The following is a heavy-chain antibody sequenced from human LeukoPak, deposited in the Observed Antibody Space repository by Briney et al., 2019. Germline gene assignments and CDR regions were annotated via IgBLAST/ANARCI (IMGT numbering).Heavy chain of an antibody. V-gene: IGHV3-53*01. Sequence: GGSLRLSCAASGFTFSSNYMSWVRQAPGKGLEGVSVIYSGGSTYYSDSVTGRFTISRDNSKNTLYLQMNSLRAEDAAVYYCARNNYYDSSGSLDYWGQGTLVTVSS. CDR2: IYSGGST. CDR1: GFTFSSNY. J-gene: IGHJ4*02. D-gene: IGHD3-22*01. CDR3: ARNNYYDSSGSLDY.